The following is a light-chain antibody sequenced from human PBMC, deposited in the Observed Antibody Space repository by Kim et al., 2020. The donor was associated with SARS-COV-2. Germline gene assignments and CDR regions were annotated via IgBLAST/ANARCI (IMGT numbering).Light chain of an antibody. CDR3: QQSYSSLCT. J-gene: IGKJ2*02. Sequence: DIQMTQSPSSLSAFVGDRVTINCRPSQNINKYLNWYQHKPGKAPKLLIYAASSLQSGVPSRFSGSGSGTDFTLTISSLQPEDFATYYCQQSYSSLCTFGQGTKLEI. CDR2: AAS. V-gene: IGKV1-39*01. CDR1: QNINKY.